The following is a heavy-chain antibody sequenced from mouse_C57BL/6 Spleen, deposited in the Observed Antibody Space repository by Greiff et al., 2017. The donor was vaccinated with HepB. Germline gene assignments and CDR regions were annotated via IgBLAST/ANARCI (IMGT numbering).Heavy chain of an antibody. CDR2: INPNNGGT. CDR1: GYTFTDYN. D-gene: IGHD1-1*01. J-gene: IGHJ4*01. CDR3: ARKSGYYGSSYYYYAMDY. Sequence: VQLKESGPELVKPGASVKIPCKASGYTFTDYNMDWVKQSHGKSLEWIGDINPNNGGTIYNQKFKGKATLTVDKSSSTAYMELRSLTSEDTAVYYCARKSGYYGSSYYYYAMDYWGQGTSVTVSS. V-gene: IGHV1-18*01.